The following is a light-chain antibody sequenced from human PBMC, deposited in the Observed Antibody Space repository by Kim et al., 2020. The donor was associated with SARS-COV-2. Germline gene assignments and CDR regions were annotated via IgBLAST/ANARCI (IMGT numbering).Light chain of an antibody. V-gene: IGLV1-44*01. CDR1: SSNIGSNV. J-gene: IGLJ2*01. Sequence: QSVVTQPPSASGTPGQRVTISCSGSSSNIGSNVVNWYQQLPGTAPKLLIYSNNQRPSGVPVRFSGSKSGTSASLAISGLQSEDEADYYCAAWDDSLNGPVFGGGTKLTVL. CDR3: AAWDDSLNGPV. CDR2: SNN.